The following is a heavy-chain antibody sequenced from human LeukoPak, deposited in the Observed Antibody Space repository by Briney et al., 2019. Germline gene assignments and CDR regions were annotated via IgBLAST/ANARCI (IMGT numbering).Heavy chain of an antibody. CDR3: ARDGGLYSSSWTHYYFDY. CDR2: IKKDGSET. D-gene: IGHD6-13*01. V-gene: IGHV3-7*05. Sequence: PGGSLRLSCAVSGFTFSNYWMSWVRQAPGKGLEWVANIKKDGSETYYVDSVKGRFTISRGNAKNSLYLQMNSLRAEDTAFYFCARDGGLYSSSWTHYYFDYWGQGTLVTVSS. CDR1: GFTFSNYW. J-gene: IGHJ4*02.